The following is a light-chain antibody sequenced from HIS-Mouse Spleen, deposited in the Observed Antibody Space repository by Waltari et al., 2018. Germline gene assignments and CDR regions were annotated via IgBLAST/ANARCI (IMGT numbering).Light chain of an antibody. CDR1: QSVSSN. CDR2: GAP. Sequence: EIVMTQSPATLSVSPGDRATLSCTASQSVSSNLACYQQKPGQAPRLLIYGAPTRATGIPARFSGSRSGTEFTLTISSLQSEDFAVYYCQQYNNWPPLTFGGGTKVEIK. V-gene: IGKV3-15*01. CDR3: QQYNNWPPLT. J-gene: IGKJ4*01.